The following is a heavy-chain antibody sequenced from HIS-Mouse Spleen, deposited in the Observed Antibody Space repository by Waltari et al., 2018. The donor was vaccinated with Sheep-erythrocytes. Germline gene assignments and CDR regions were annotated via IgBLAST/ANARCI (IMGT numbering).Heavy chain of an antibody. D-gene: IGHD7-27*01. J-gene: IGHJ6*02. CDR2: ISGSGGSQ. V-gene: IGHV3-23*01. Sequence: EVQLLESGGGLVQPGGSLRLSCSASGFTFSSYAMSWVRQAPGRGRGWGHAISGSGGSQSYADPVKGRFTISRENSKNTLYLQMNSLRAEDTAVYYCAKDLNWGSYYYGMDVWGQGTMVTVSS. CDR3: AKDLNWGSYYYGMDV. CDR1: GFTFSSYA.